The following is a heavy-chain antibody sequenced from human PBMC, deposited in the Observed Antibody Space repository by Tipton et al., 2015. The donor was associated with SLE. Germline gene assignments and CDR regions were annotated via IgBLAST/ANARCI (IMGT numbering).Heavy chain of an antibody. CDR1: GGSISSGSYY. D-gene: IGHD5-24*01. J-gene: IGHJ4*02. Sequence: TLSLTCTVSGGSISSGSYYWSWTRQPAGKGLEWIGRIYTSGSTNYNPSLKSRVTISVDTSKNQFSLRLSSVTAADTAVYYCAKTGRRDDSDSWGQGTLVTVSS. V-gene: IGHV4-61*02. CDR3: AKTGRRDDSDS. CDR2: IYTSGST.